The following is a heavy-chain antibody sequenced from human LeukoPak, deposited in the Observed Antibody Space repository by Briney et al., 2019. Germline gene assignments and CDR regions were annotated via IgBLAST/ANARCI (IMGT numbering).Heavy chain of an antibody. V-gene: IGHV1-69*13. CDR2: IIPIFGTA. Sequence: ASVKVSCKASGGTFSSYAISWVRQAPGQGLEWMGGIIPIFGTANYAQKFQGRVTITADESTSTAYMELSRLRSDDTAVYYCARDPLLLWFGELGGYFDYWGQGTLVTVSS. CDR3: ARDPLLLWFGELGGYFDY. J-gene: IGHJ4*02. D-gene: IGHD3-10*01. CDR1: GGTFSSYA.